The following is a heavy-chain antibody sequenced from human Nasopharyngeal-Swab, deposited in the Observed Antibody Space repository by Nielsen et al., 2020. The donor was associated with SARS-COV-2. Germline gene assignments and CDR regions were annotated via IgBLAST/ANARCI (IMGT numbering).Heavy chain of an antibody. CDR3: ARDPMITFGGVIVADYYYYGMDV. J-gene: IGHJ6*02. V-gene: IGHV3-30-3*01. D-gene: IGHD3-16*02. CDR2: ISYDGSNK. Sequence: GESLKISCAASGFTFSRYAMHWVRQAPGKGLEWVAVISYDGSNKYYADSVKGRFTISRDNSKNTLYLQMNSLRAEDTAVYYCARDPMITFGGVIVADYYYYGMDVWGQGTTVTVSS. CDR1: GFTFSRYA.